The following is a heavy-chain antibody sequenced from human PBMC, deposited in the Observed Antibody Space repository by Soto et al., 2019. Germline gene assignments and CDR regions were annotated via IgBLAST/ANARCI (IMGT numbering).Heavy chain of an antibody. CDR2: ISYDGSNK. CDR3: ARRPFFDY. CDR1: GFTFSSYA. J-gene: IGHJ4*02. V-gene: IGHV3-30-3*01. Sequence: QVQLVESGGGVVQPGRSLRLSCAASGFTFSSYAMHWVDQAPGKGLEWVAVISYDGSNKYYADSVKGRFTISRDNSKNTLYLQMNSLRAEDTAVYYCARRPFFDYWGQGTLVTVSS.